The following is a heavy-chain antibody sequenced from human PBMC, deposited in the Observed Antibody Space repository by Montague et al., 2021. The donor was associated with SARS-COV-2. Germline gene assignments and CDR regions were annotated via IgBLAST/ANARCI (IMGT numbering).Heavy chain of an antibody. J-gene: IGHJ4*02. CDR1: GVVELRRR. Sequence: SETLSLTCTVSGVVELRRRSEEHTSELQSHHEFVCRLQLEKKNNYNPSLKSRVTMSVDTSKHQFSLSLTSVSAADTAVYYCARVGSFCFDDVCYLPRSGFDYWGQGTLVTVSS. V-gene: IGHV4-34*01. D-gene: IGHD2-8*01. CDR2: QLEKKN. CDR3: ARVGSFCFDDVCYLPRSGFDY.